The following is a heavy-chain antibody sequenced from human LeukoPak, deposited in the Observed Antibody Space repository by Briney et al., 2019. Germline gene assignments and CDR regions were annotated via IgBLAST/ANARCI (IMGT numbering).Heavy chain of an antibody. V-gene: IGHV3-21*01. CDR2: ISSSSSYI. CDR3: ARFKWNQYYFDY. J-gene: IGHJ4*02. D-gene: IGHD1-1*01. Sequence: GGSLRLSCAASGFTFSSYSMNWVRQAPGKGLEWVSSISSSSSYIYYADSMKGRFTISRDNAKNSLYLQMNSLRAEDTAVYYCARFKWNQYYFDYWGQGTLVTVSS. CDR1: GFTFSSYS.